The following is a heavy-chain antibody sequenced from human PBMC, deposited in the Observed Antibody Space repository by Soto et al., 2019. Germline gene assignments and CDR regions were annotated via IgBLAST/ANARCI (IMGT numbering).Heavy chain of an antibody. D-gene: IGHD2-2*01. V-gene: IGHV4-30-4*01. J-gene: IGHJ6*02. CDR3: ARDVVLVPAAQSRYYYYGMDV. Sequence: SETLSLTCTVSGGSISSGDYYWSWIRQPPGKGLEWIGYIYYSGSTYYNPPLKSRVTISVDTSKNQFSLKLSSVTAADTAVYYCARDVVLVPAAQSRYYYYGMDVWGQGTTVTVSS. CDR2: IYYSGST. CDR1: GGSISSGDYY.